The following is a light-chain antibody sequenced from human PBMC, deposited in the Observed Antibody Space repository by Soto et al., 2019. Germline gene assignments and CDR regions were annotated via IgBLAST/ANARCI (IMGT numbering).Light chain of an antibody. Sequence: QSALTQPASVSGSPGQSITISCTGTSSDVGSYNLVSWYQQHPGKAPKLMIYEGSKRPSGVSNRFSGSKSGNTASLTISGLQAEDEADYYCSSYAGSNDFLYVFGTGTKLTVL. CDR1: SSDVGSYNL. CDR3: SSYAGSNDFLYV. J-gene: IGLJ1*01. CDR2: EGS. V-gene: IGLV2-23*03.